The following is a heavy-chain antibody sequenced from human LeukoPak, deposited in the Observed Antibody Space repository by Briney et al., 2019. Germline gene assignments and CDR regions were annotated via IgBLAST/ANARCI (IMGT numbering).Heavy chain of an antibody. D-gene: IGHD6-13*01. CDR2: INPSGGST. CDR1: GYTFTSYY. V-gene: IGHV1-46*01. Sequence: GASVKVSCKASGYTFTSYYMHWVRQAPGQGLEWMGIINPSGGSTSYAQKFQGRVTMTRDTSTSTVYMELSRLRSEDTAVYYCARDNWGSHTDPAAGFDYWGQGTLVTVSS. J-gene: IGHJ4*02. CDR3: ARDNWGSHTDPAAGFDY.